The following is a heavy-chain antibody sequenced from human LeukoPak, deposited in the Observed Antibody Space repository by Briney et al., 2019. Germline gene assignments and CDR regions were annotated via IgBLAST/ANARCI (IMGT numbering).Heavy chain of an antibody. CDR2: IYYSGST. Sequence: KSSEALSLTCTVSGGSISSHYWSWIRQPPGKGLEWIGYIYYSGSTNYNPSLKSRVTISVDTSKNQFSLKLSSVTAADTAVYYCARGPSGSYSDYWGQGTLVTVSS. J-gene: IGHJ4*02. CDR3: ARGPSGSYSDY. D-gene: IGHD1-26*01. V-gene: IGHV4-59*11. CDR1: GGSISSHY.